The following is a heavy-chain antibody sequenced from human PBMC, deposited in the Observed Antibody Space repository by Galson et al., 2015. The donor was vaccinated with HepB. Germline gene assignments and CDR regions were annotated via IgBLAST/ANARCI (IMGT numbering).Heavy chain of an antibody. J-gene: IGHJ6*02. V-gene: IGHV3-30*02. Sequence: SLRLSCAASGFTFRSYGMHWVRQPPGKGLEWVAFIRYDGDNKYYADSVKGRFTISRDNFKNTLYLQMNSLKTEDTAVYYCAKDQTQFAELLWYYYGLDVWGQGATDAVSS. CDR2: IRYDGDNK. CDR1: GFTFRSYG. D-gene: IGHD5-18*01. CDR3: AKDQTQFAELLWYYYGLDV.